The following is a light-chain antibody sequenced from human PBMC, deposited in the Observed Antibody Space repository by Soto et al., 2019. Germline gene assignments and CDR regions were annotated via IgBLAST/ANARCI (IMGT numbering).Light chain of an antibody. J-gene: IGLJ1*01. CDR3: SSYTTSNTRQIV. Sequence: QSALTQPASVSGSPGQAITISCTGTSSDVGGYTYVSWYQQHPGKAPKFIIYDVSNRPSGVSNRFSGSESGNTASLTISGLQAEDEADYYCSSYTTSNTRQIVFGTGTKVTVL. V-gene: IGLV2-14*01. CDR1: SSDVGGYTY. CDR2: DVS.